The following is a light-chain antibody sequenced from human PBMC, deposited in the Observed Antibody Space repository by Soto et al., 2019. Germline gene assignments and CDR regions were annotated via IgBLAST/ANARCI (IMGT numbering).Light chain of an antibody. V-gene: IGKV1-5*03. CDR3: QHYNSYSEA. CDR2: KAS. CDR1: QTISSW. J-gene: IGKJ1*01. Sequence: DIQMTQSPSTLSGSVGDRVTITCRASQTISSWLAWYQQKPGKAPKLLIYKASTLKSGVPPRFSGSGSGTEFTLTISSLQHDDFETYYCQHYNSYSEALGQGTKVDIK.